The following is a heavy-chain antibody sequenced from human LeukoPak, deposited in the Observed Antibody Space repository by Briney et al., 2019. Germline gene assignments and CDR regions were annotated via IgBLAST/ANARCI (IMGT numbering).Heavy chain of an antibody. CDR2: IIPIFGTA. Sequence: GASVKVSCKASGGTFSSYAISWVRQAPGQGLEWMGGIIPIFGTANYAQKFQGRVTITADESTSTAYMELSSLRSEDTAVYYCARTPRYDSSGYHLDYWGQGTLVTVSS. J-gene: IGHJ4*02. V-gene: IGHV1-69*13. CDR3: ARTPRYDSSGYHLDY. CDR1: GGTFSSYA. D-gene: IGHD3-22*01.